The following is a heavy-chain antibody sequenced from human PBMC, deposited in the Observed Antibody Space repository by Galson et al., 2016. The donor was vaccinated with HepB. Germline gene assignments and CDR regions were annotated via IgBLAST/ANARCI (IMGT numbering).Heavy chain of an antibody. CDR1: GFSFSSYG. D-gene: IGHD1-26*01. CDR2: LYSGGST. CDR3: ARDFKSGAPDYMDV. J-gene: IGHJ6*03. Sequence: SLRLSCATSGFSFSSYGMHWVRQAPGKGLEWVSVLYSGGSTYYADSVKGRFTISRDNSKNTVDLQIHSLRSEDAAVYYCARDFKSGAPDYMDVWGKGTTVTVS. V-gene: IGHV3-NL1*01.